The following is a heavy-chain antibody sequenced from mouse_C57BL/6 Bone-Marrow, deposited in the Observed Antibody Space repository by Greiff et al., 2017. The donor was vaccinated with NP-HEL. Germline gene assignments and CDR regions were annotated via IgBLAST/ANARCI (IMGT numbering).Heavy chain of an antibody. V-gene: IGHV1-7*01. Sequence: VQLQQSGAELAKPGASVKLSCKASGYTFTSYWMHWVKQRPGQGLEWIGYINPSSGYTKYNQKFKDKATLTADKSSSTAYMQLSSLTYEDSAVYYCARSFTTVVKGNWFAYWGQGTLVTVSA. D-gene: IGHD1-1*01. CDR3: ARSFTTVVKGNWFAY. CDR1: GYTFTSYW. CDR2: INPSSGYT. J-gene: IGHJ3*01.